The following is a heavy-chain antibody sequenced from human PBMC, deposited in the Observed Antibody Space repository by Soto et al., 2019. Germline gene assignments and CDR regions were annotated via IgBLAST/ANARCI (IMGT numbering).Heavy chain of an antibody. J-gene: IGHJ4*02. Sequence: GGSLRLSCAASGFTFSSYAMSWVRQAPGKGLEWVSAISGSGGSTYYADSVKGRFTISRDNSKNTLYLQMNSLRAEDTAVYYCPKDPAKGSYSNSYYFDYWGQGTLVTVSS. D-gene: IGHD1-26*01. CDR2: ISGSGGST. V-gene: IGHV3-23*01. CDR3: PKDPAKGSYSNSYYFDY. CDR1: GFTFSSYA.